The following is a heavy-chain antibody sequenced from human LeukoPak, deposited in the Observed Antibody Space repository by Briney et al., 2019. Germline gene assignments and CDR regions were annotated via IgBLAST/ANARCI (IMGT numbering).Heavy chain of an antibody. J-gene: IGHJ6*02. CDR3: TRSYYGSGSYTYYYGMDV. V-gene: IGHV3-48*03. CDR2: ISSSGYTI. D-gene: IGHD3-10*01. CDR1: GFTFSHYE. Sequence: PGGSLRLSCEASGFTFSHYEMNWVRQAPGKGLEWVSYISSSGYTIYYADSVKGRFTSSSDNSKNTLYLQMNSLRAEDTAVYYCTRSYYGSGSYTYYYGMDVWGQGTTVAVSS.